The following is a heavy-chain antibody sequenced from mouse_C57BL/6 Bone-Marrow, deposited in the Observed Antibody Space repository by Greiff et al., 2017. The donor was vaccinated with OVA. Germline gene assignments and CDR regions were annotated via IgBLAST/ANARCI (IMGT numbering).Heavy chain of an antibody. D-gene: IGHD2-1*01. V-gene: IGHV1-76*01. CDR1: GYTFTDYY. CDR2: IYPGSGNT. J-gene: IGHJ1*03. Sequence: VKLQQSGAELVRPGASVKLSCKASGYTFTDYYINWVKQRPGQGLEWIARIYPGSGNTYYNEKFKGKATLTAEKSSSTAYMQLSSLTSEDSAVYFCASYGNYVWYFDVWGTGTTVTVSS. CDR3: ASYGNYVWYFDV.